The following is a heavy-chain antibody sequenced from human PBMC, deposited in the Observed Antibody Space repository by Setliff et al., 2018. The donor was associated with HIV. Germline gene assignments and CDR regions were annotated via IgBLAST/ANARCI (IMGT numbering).Heavy chain of an antibody. J-gene: IGHJ5*02. CDR1: GFSFRTSW. CDR2: INQDGSEQ. V-gene: IGHV3-7*03. Sequence: GGSLRLSCGASGFSFRTSWMTWVRQAPGKGLEWVANINQDGSEQNFVDSVTGRFTISRDNAKNSLYVQMNSLRVDDTAVYYCVRGKNWLDPWGQGTLVTVSS. CDR3: VRGKNWLDP.